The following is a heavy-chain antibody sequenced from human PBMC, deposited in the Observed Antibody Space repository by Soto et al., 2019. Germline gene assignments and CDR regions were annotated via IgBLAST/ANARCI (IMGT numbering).Heavy chain of an antibody. CDR1: GFTFSSYS. CDR2: ISSSSSYI. Sequence: GGSLRLSCAASGFTFSSYSMNWVRQAPGKGLEWVSSISSSSSYIYYADSVKGRFTISRDNAKNSLYLQMNSLRAEDTAVYYCARDRSSEYYYYYGMDVWGQGTTVTVS. V-gene: IGHV3-21*01. J-gene: IGHJ6*02. D-gene: IGHD3-10*01. CDR3: ARDRSSEYYYYYGMDV.